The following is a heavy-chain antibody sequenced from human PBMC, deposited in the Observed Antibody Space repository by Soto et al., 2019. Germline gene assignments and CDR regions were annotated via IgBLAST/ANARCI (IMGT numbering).Heavy chain of an antibody. CDR1: GYTFTSYY. Sequence: QVQLVQSGAEVKKPGASVKVSCKASGYTFTSYYMHWVRQAPGQGLEWMGIINPSGGSTSYAQKFQGRVTMTRDTSTSTVYMELSSPRSEDTAVYYCARGDSITIFGVVIRHKGLDYWGQGTLVTVSS. V-gene: IGHV1-46*01. CDR3: ARGDSITIFGVVIRHKGLDY. D-gene: IGHD3-3*01. CDR2: INPSGGST. J-gene: IGHJ4*02.